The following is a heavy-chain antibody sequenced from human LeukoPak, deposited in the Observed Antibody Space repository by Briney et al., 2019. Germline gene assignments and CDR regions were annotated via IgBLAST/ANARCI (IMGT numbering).Heavy chain of an antibody. J-gene: IGHJ4*02. CDR2: LYSDGRT. D-gene: IGHD2-15*01. CDR3: ARGGGYYPIDY. V-gene: IGHV3-53*01. Sequence: GGSLRLSSAASGFTVNSNYMNWVRQAPGKGLEWVSVLYSDGRTYYADSVKGRFTISRDTSKNTLYLQVNGLRAEDTAVYYCARGGGYYPIDYWGQGTLVTVSS. CDR1: GFTVNSNY.